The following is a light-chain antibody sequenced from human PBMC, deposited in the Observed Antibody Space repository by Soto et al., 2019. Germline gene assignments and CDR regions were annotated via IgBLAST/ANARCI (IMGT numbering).Light chain of an antibody. CDR1: SSNIGGNS. J-gene: IGLJ1*01. V-gene: IGLV1-51*01. CDR3: GSWDSRISAYV. Sequence: QSVLTQPPSVSAAPGQKVTISCSGSSSNIGGNSVSWYQQLPGTAPKLLIYDDNKRPSGIPDRFSGSKSGTSATLGITGFQTGDEAYYYCGSWDSRISAYVFGTGTKSAVL. CDR2: DDN.